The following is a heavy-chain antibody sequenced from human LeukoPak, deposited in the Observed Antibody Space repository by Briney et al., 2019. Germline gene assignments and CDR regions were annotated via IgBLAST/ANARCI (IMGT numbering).Heavy chain of an antibody. D-gene: IGHD6-13*01. Sequence: SVKVSCKPSGGTFGSYAISWVRQAPGQGLEWVGGIIPLFGAPLYAQKFQGRVTITADERTSTVYMDLSSLRSDDTAVDYCARDEEKAAGSLWGQGTPVIVSS. CDR2: IIPLFGAP. V-gene: IGHV1-69*13. CDR1: GGTFGSYA. J-gene: IGHJ4*02. CDR3: ARDEEKAAGSL.